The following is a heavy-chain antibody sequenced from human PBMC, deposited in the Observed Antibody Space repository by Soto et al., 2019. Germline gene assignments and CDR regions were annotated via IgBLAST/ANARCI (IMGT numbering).Heavy chain of an antibody. CDR3: ARDKTTDDYYGMDV. D-gene: IGHD4-17*01. CDR2: IYYSGST. J-gene: IGHJ6*02. V-gene: IGHV4-61*01. CDR1: GGSVSSGSYY. Sequence: SETLSLTCTVSGGSVSSGSYYWSWIRQPPGKGLEWIGYIYYSGSTNYNPSLKSRVTISVDTSKNQFSLKLSSVTAADTAVYYCARDKTTDDYYGMDVWGQGTTVTVLL.